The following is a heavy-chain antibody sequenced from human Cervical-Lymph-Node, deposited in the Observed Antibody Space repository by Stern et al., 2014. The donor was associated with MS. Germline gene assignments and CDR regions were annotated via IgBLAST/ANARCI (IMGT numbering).Heavy chain of an antibody. V-gene: IGHV4-31*03. CDR3: ARYRYYDRRGFDY. J-gene: IGHJ4*02. CDR1: GGSMSSGGYY. CDR2: ISHSANT. Sequence: QVQLQESGPGLVKPSQTLSLTCTVSGGSMSSGGYYWSWIRQHPEKGLEWIGYISHSANTYYNPSLKSRVGLSIDTSRNQFSLRLSSVTAADTAVYYCARYRYYDRRGFDYWGQGTLVTVSS. D-gene: IGHD3-22*01.